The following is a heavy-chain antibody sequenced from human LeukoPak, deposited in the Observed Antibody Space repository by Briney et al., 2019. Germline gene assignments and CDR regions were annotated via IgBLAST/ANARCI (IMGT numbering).Heavy chain of an antibody. CDR1: GYTFTDAY. CDR2: INPNSGGS. D-gene: IGHD2-8*01. V-gene: IGHV1-2*02. J-gene: IGHJ4*02. Sequence: ASVEVSCKASGYTFTDAYVHWVRQAPGQGLEWMGWINPNSGGSTQAQKFRGRVTMTRDTSISTAYMDLSRLRSDDTAVYYCARKGGCSNGVCSALDYWGQGTLVTVSS. CDR3: ARKGGCSNGVCSALDY.